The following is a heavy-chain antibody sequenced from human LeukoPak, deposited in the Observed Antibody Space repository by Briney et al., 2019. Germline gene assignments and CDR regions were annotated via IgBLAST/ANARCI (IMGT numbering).Heavy chain of an antibody. V-gene: IGHV3-74*01. CDR2: INIDGRRT. CDR1: GFSFSCYW. Sequence: GGSLRLSCAASGFSFSCYWMHWVRQAPGKGLVWVSRINIDGRRTDYADSVKGRLTISRDNAENTLYLQMNSLRAEDTAVYYCARGRYWGQGTLVTVSS. CDR3: ARGRY. J-gene: IGHJ4*02.